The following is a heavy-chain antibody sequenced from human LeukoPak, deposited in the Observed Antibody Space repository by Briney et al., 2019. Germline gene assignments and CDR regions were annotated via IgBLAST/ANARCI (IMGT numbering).Heavy chain of an antibody. V-gene: IGHV5-51*01. Sequence: GESLKISCKGSGYSFTSYWIGWMRQMPGKGVGWMGIIYPHDSDTRYSPSFQGQVTISADKSISTAYLQWSSLKASDTAMYYCATLSYGDYGRDAFDIWGQGTMVTVSS. CDR1: GYSFTSYW. D-gene: IGHD4-17*01. J-gene: IGHJ3*02. CDR3: ATLSYGDYGRDAFDI. CDR2: IYPHDSDT.